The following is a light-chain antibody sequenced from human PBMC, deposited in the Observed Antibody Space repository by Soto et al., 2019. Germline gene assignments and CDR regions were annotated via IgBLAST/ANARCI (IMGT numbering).Light chain of an antibody. Sequence: QSVLTQSPSVSGAPGQRVTISCTGSSSNIGAGYDVHWYQHSPGRAPKLLIYGNNQRPSGVSNRFSGSKSGSTASLTISGLQAEDEADYYCSSYTSSTTVVFGGGTKLTVL. CDR1: SSNIGAGYD. V-gene: IGLV1-40*01. CDR2: GNN. CDR3: SSYTSSTTVV. J-gene: IGLJ2*01.